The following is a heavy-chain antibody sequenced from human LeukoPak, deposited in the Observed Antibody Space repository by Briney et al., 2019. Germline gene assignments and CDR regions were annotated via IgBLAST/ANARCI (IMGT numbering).Heavy chain of an antibody. CDR2: IDNDGGDT. V-gene: IGHV3-74*01. CDR1: GFTFTSHW. D-gene: IGHD6-6*01. J-gene: IGHJ5*02. Sequence: GGSLRLSCAASGFTFTSHWMHWVRHAPGKGLVWVSRIDNDGGDTTYADSVRGRSTISRDHAKNTLYLQMDSLRAEDTAVYYCVRDRPHNWFDPWGQGTLVTVSS. CDR3: VRDRPHNWFDP.